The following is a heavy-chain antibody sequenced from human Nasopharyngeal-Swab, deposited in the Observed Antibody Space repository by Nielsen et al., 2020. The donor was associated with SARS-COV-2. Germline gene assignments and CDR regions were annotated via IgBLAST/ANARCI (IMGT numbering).Heavy chain of an antibody. Sequence: GESLKISCAAPGFTFSSYAVHWVRQAPGKGLEWVAVISYDGSNKYYADSVKGRFTISRDNSKNTLYLQMDSLRAEDTAVYYCARGRYCSTTSCYAAYYYHYVDVWDKGTMVTVSS. J-gene: IGHJ6*03. CDR2: ISYDGSNK. D-gene: IGHD2-2*01. CDR3: ARGRYCSTTSCYAAYYYHYVDV. V-gene: IGHV3-30-3*01. CDR1: GFTFSSYA.